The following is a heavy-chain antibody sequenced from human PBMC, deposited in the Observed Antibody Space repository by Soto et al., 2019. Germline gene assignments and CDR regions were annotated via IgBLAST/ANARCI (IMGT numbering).Heavy chain of an antibody. D-gene: IGHD1-1*01. CDR3: ARGRYGDY. V-gene: IGHV1-18*01. Sequence: QVHLVQSGAEVKKPGASVKVSCKASGYTFTSYGITWVRQAPGQGLEWMGWISAHNGNTDYAQKLQGRVIVNRDTSTSTAYMELRILRTDDTAVYYGARGRYGDYWGQGALVSVSS. CDR1: GYTFTSYG. J-gene: IGHJ4*02. CDR2: ISAHNGNT.